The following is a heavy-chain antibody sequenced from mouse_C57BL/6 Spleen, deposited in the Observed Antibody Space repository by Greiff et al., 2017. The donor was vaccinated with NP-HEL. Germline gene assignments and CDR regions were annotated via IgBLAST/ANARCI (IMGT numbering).Heavy chain of an antibody. CDR3: ARNLLLRYYFDY. V-gene: IGHV5-17*01. CDR1: GFTFSDYG. J-gene: IGHJ2*01. Sequence: DVKLVESGGGLVKPGGSLKLSCAASGFTFSDYGMHWVRQAPEKGLEWVAYISSGSSTIYYADTVKGRFTISRDIAKNTLFLQMTSLRSEDTAMYYCARNLLLRYYFDYWGQGTTLTVSS. D-gene: IGHD1-1*01. CDR2: ISSGSSTI.